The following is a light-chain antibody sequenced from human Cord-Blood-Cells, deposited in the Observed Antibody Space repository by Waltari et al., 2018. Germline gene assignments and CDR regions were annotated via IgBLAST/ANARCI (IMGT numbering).Light chain of an antibody. CDR1: QSVSSN. CDR3: QQYNNWPYT. Sequence: IVMTQSPAPLSVSPGERATLSCRASQSVSSNLAWYQQKPGQAPMLLIYGSSTRATGIPARFSGSGSGTEFTLTISSLQSEDFAVYYCQQYNNWPYTFGQGTKLEIK. J-gene: IGKJ2*01. V-gene: IGKV3-15*01. CDR2: GSS.